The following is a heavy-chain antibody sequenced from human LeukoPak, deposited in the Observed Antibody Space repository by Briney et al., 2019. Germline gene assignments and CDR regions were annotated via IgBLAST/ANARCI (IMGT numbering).Heavy chain of an antibody. V-gene: IGHV1-18*01. CDR2: ISAYNGNT. J-gene: IGHJ4*02. CDR1: GYTFTSYG. Sequence: ASVKVSCKASGYTFTSYGISWVRQAPGQGLEWMGWISAYNGNTNYAQKLQGRVTMTTDTSTSTAYMELRSLRSDDTAVYYCARDSKVSGPAATTIDYWGQGTLVTVSS. CDR3: ARDSKVSGPAATTIDY. D-gene: IGHD2-15*01.